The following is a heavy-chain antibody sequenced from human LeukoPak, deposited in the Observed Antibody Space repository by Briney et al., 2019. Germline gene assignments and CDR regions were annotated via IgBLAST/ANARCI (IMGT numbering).Heavy chain of an antibody. CDR3: ARDRRGSSGWYYFDY. Sequence: ASVKVSCKASGYTFTGYYMHWVRQAPGQGLEWMGRINPNSGGTNYAQKFQGRVTMTRDTSISTAYMELSRLRSDDTAVYYCARDRRGSSGWYYFDYWGQGTLVTVSS. CDR1: GYTFTGYY. D-gene: IGHD6-19*01. J-gene: IGHJ4*02. V-gene: IGHV1-2*06. CDR2: INPNSGGT.